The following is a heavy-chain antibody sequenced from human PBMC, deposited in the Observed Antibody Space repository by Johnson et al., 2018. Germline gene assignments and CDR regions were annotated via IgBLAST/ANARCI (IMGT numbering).Heavy chain of an antibody. J-gene: IGHJ4*02. D-gene: IGHD6-13*01. CDR2: SRNKANSYTT. Sequence: VQLVQSGGGLVQPGGSLRLSCAASGFTFSNHHMDWVRQAPGKGLEWVGRSRNKANSYTTEYAASVKGRFTISRDDSENSLYLQMNSLKNEDPAVYYCTKLYTSRDYWGQGSLVTVSS. CDR3: TKLYTSRDY. CDR1: GFTFSNHH. V-gene: IGHV3-72*01.